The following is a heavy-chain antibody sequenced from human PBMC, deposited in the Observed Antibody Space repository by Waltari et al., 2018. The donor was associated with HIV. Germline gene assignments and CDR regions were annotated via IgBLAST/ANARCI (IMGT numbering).Heavy chain of an antibody. CDR1: GFTFSDAW. CDR2: IKSNTDGGTT. CDR3: TTEGGGTRDY. J-gene: IGHJ4*02. Sequence: EVLLVESGGGLGKPGGSLRLSCAASGFTFSDAWMSWVRQAPGKGLEWVGRIKSNTDGGTTDYAAPVKGRFTISRDDSKTTLYLEMNSLRTEDTAVYYCTTEGGGTRDYWGQGTLITVSS. V-gene: IGHV3-15*01. D-gene: IGHD3-16*01.